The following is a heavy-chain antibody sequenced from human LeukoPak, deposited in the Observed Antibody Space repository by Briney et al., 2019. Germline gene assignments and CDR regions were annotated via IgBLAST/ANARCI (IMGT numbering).Heavy chain of an antibody. CDR3: ASRRGDY. J-gene: IGHJ4*02. CDR2: INHSGST. CDR1: GGSFSGYC. Sequence: SETLSLTCAVYGGSFSGYCWSRIRQPPGKGLEWIGEINHSGSTNYNPSLKSRVTISVDTSKNQFSLKLSPVTAADTAVYYCASRRGDYWGQGTLVTVSS. V-gene: IGHV4-34*01.